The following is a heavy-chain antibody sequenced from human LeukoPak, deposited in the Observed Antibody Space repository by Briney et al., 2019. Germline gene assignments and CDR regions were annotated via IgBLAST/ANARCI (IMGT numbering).Heavy chain of an antibody. CDR2: IYPSRST. J-gene: IGHJ4*02. CDR1: SGSLSSFY. V-gene: IGHV4-4*07. D-gene: IGHD5-12*01. CDR3: ARSSGHDFDY. Sequence: SETLSLTCTVSSGSLSSFYWNWIRQPAGKGLEWVGRIYPSRSTDYNASLKSRVTMSVDTSKKQFSLKLNSVTAADTAVYYCARSSGHDFDYWGQGILVTVSS.